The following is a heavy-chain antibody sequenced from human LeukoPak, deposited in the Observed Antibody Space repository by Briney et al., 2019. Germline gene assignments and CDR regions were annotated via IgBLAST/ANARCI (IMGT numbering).Heavy chain of an antibody. J-gene: IGHJ3*02. CDR1: GFTVSNNY. Sequence: GGSLRLSCTASGFTVSNNYMSWVRQAPGKGLEWVSISYSDSNTNYADSVKGRFTISRDTSRNTLSLQMNRLRAEDTAVYYCVRKNRDFNAAFDIWGQGTVVTVSS. V-gene: IGHV3-53*01. CDR3: VRKNRDFNAAFDI. CDR2: SYSDSNT. D-gene: IGHD1-14*01.